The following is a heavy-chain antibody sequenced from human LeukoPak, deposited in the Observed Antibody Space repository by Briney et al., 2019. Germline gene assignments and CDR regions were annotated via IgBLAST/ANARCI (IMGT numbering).Heavy chain of an antibody. Sequence: KPSETLSLTCGVSGDSISSGGYSWNWIRQPPGKGLEWIAYVFLSGNIYYNPSLESRVTISVDTSKNQFSLKLSSVTAADTAVYYCARVGYGDYGDWGQGTLVTVSS. D-gene: IGHD4-17*01. CDR3: ARVGYGDYGD. CDR1: GDSISSGGYS. V-gene: IGHV4-30-4*07. J-gene: IGHJ4*02. CDR2: VFLSGNI.